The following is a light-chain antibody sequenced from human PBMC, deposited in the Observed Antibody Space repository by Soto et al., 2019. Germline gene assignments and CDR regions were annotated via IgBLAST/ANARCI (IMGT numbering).Light chain of an antibody. CDR2: GAS. Sequence: DIVITHSPDTLSVSPWERATLSFRASQRISSNLAWYQQKPGQAPRLLIYGASSRATGIPDRFSGSGSGTDFTLTISRLEPEDFAVYYCQQYGSSPLISFGQGTRLEIK. CDR1: QRISSN. V-gene: IGKV3-20*01. CDR3: QQYGSSPLIS. J-gene: IGKJ5*01.